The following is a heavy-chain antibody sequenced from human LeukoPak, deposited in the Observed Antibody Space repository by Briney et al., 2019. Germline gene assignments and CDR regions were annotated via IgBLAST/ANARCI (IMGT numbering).Heavy chain of an antibody. CDR1: GGSISSYY. CDR3: ARVSRDGYNFIYFDY. J-gene: IGHJ4*02. CDR2: IYYSGST. V-gene: IGHV4-59*01. Sequence: PSETLSLTCTVSGGSISSYYWRWIRQPPGKGLEWIGYIYYSGSTNYTPSLKRRVTISIDTSKNQFSLKLSSVTAADTAVYYCARVSRDGYNFIYFDYWGQGTLVTVSS. D-gene: IGHD5-24*01.